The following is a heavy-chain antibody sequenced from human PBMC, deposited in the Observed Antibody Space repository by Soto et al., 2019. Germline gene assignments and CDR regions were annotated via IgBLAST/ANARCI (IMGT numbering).Heavy chain of an antibody. CDR3: ARDVDSSGYYDWFDP. D-gene: IGHD3-22*01. V-gene: IGHV1-3*01. Sequence: ASVKVSCKASGYTFTSYAMHWVRQAPGQRLEWMGWINAGNGNTKYSQKFQGRVTITRDTSASTAYMELSSLRSEDTAVYYCARDVDSSGYYDWFDPWGQGTLVTVSS. CDR2: INAGNGNT. J-gene: IGHJ5*02. CDR1: GYTFTSYA.